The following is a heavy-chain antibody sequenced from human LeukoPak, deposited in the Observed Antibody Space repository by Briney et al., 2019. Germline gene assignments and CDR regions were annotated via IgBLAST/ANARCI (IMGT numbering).Heavy chain of an antibody. CDR1: GGSISSYY. V-gene: IGHV4-59*01. J-gene: IGHJ3*02. Sequence: SETLSLTCTVSGGSISSYYWSWIRQPPGKGLEWIGYIHYSGSTNYNPSLKSRVTISVDTSKNQFSLKLSSVTAADTAVYYCARGEGPSDAFDIWGQGTMVTVSS. CDR2: IHYSGST. CDR3: ARGEGPSDAFDI.